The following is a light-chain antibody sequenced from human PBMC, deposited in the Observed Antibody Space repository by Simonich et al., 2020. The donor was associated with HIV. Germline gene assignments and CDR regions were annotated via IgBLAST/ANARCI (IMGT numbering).Light chain of an antibody. V-gene: IGKV3-20*01. CDR2: GAS. Sequence: EIVMTQSPATLSVSPGERVTLSCRASQSISSNLAWYQQKRGQAPRLLIYGASSMPPGIPDRFTGSGSGTDFTLTISSLEPEDFAVYYCQQYGSSPLTFGGGTKVEIK. CDR3: QQYGSSPLT. J-gene: IGKJ4*01. CDR1: QSISSN.